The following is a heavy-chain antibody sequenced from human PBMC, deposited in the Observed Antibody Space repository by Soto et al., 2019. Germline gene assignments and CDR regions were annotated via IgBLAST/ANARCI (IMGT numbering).Heavy chain of an antibody. CDR1: GYTFTGYY. D-gene: IGHD2-15*01. V-gene: IGHV1-2*04. J-gene: IGHJ4*02. Sequence: GASVKVSCKASGYTFTGYYMHWVQQAPGQGLEWMGWINPNSGGTNYAQKFQGWVTMTRDTSISTAYMELSRLRSDDTAVYYCARDHCSGGSCYGIHFDYWGQGTLVTVS. CDR2: INPNSGGT. CDR3: ARDHCSGGSCYGIHFDY.